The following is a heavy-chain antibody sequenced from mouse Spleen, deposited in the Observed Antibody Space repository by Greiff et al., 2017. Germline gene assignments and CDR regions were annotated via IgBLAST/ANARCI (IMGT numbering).Heavy chain of an antibody. CDR2: ISSGGGST. CDR3: ARIAYYGNYEYYFDY. J-gene: IGHJ2*01. Sequence: EVKLVESGGGLVKLGGSLKLSCAASGFTFSSYYMSWVRQTPEKRLEWVATISSGGGSTYYPDSVKGRFTISRDNAKNTLYLQMSSLNSEDTAVYYCARIAYYGNYEYYFDYWGQGTTLTVSS. D-gene: IGHD2-10*01. V-gene: IGHV5-9*04. CDR1: GFTFSSYY.